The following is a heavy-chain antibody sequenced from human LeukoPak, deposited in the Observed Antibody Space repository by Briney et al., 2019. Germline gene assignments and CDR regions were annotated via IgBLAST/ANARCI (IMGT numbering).Heavy chain of an antibody. CDR2: IIPILGIA. CDR1: GGTFSSYA. Sequence: ASVMVSCKASGGTFSSYAISWVRQAPGQGLEWMGRIIPILGIANYAQKFQGRVTITADKSTSTAYMELSSLRSEDTAVYYCASLGYCSGGSCENWFDPWGQGTLVTVSS. D-gene: IGHD2-15*01. V-gene: IGHV1-69*04. J-gene: IGHJ5*02. CDR3: ASLGYCSGGSCENWFDP.